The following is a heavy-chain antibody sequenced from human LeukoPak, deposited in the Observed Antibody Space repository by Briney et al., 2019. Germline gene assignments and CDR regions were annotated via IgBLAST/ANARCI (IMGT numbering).Heavy chain of an antibody. D-gene: IGHD4-23*01. J-gene: IGHJ4*02. CDR1: GFTFSSYG. CDR3: ARGASYGGNSDY. V-gene: IGHV3-21*01. CDR2: ISSSSSYI. Sequence: PGGSLRLSCAASGFTFSSYGMHWVRQAPGKGLEWVSSISSSSSYIYYADSVKGRFTISRDNAKNSLYLQMNSLRAEDTAVYYCARGASYGGNSDYWGQGTLVTVSS.